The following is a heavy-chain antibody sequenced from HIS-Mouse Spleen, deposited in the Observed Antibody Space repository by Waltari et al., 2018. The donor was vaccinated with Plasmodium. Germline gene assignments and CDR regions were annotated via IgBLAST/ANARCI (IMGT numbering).Heavy chain of an antibody. CDR1: GGSFSGYY. J-gene: IGHJ4*02. V-gene: IGHV4-34*01. CDR3: ARAYYDCWSGYRFDY. CDR2: INHSGST. Sequence: QVQLQQWGAGLVKPSETLSLTCAVYGGSFSGYYWSGFRQPPGKGLESSGEINHSGSTNYTPSLKSLVTISVDTSKTQFSLRLSSVSAADTAVYYCARAYYDCWSGYRFDYWGQGTLVTVSS. D-gene: IGHD3-3*01.